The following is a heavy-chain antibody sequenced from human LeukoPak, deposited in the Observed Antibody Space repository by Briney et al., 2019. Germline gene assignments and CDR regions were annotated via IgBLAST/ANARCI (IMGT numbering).Heavy chain of an antibody. V-gene: IGHV4-39*07. CDR3: ARGSEQRDAFDI. Sequence: SETLSLTCTVSGGSISSSSYYWGWIRQPPGKGLEWIGSIYYSGSTYYNPSLKSRVTISVDTSKNQFSLKLSSVTAADTAVYYCARGSEQRDAFDIWGQGTMVTVSS. D-gene: IGHD6-25*01. J-gene: IGHJ3*02. CDR2: IYYSGST. CDR1: GGSISSSSYY.